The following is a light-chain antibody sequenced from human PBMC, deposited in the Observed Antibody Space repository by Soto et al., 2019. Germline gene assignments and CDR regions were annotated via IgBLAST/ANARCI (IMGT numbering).Light chain of an antibody. Sequence: EIVLTQSPGTLSLSPGERATLSCRASQSVSSSALAWYQQKPGQAPRRLIYGASSRATGIPDRFSGSGSGTDFTLTISRLEPEDFAVYYCQQYYNTPLTFGGGTKVELK. V-gene: IGKV3-20*01. CDR2: GAS. J-gene: IGKJ4*02. CDR1: QSVSSSA. CDR3: QQYYNTPLT.